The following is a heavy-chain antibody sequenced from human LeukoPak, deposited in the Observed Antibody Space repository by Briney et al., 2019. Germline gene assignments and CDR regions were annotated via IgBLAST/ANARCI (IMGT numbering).Heavy chain of an antibody. V-gene: IGHV4-39*01. Sequence: SETLSLTCTVSGGSISSTSYHWGWIRQPPGKGLEWIGSIYHSGATYYNPSLKSRVTISVDTSKNQFSLKLYSVTATDTSIYYCAKHTGATTWGQGTLVTVSS. CDR1: GGSISSTSYH. J-gene: IGHJ5*02. CDR3: AKHTGATT. CDR2: IYHSGAT. D-gene: IGHD1-14*01.